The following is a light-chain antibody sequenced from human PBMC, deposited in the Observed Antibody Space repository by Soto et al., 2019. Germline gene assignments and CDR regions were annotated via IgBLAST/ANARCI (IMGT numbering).Light chain of an antibody. CDR1: QTISSW. V-gene: IGKV1-5*03. CDR2: KAS. Sequence: DIHMTESPSTLAGSVGDRVTITCRASQTISSWLAWYQQKPGKAPKLLIYKASTLQSGVPLRFSGSGSGTSFTLTISSLQPEDFATYYCQQLLSYPITFGQGTRLEIK. J-gene: IGKJ5*01. CDR3: QQLLSYPIT.